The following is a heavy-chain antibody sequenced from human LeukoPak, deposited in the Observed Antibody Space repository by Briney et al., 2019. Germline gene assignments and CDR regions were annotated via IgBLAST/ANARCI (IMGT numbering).Heavy chain of an antibody. J-gene: IGHJ4*02. CDR1: GFTFSSYA. CDR3: AKANYGGNSVIDY. V-gene: IGHV3-23*01. Sequence: GGSLRLSCAASGFTFSSYAMSWVREARGKGLEWVSAISGSGGSTYYADSVKGRFTISRDNSKNTLYLQMNSLRAEDTALYYCAKANYGGNSVIDYWGQGTLVTVSS. CDR2: ISGSGGST. D-gene: IGHD4-23*01.